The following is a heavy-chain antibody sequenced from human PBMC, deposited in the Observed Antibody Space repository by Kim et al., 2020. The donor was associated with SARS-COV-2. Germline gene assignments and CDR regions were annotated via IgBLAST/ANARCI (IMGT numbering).Heavy chain of an antibody. CDR2: IWYDGSNK. J-gene: IGHJ5*02. Sequence: GGSLRLSCAASGFTFSSYGMHWVRQAPGKGLEWVAVIWYDGSNKYYADSVKGRFTISRDNSKNTLYLQMNSLRAEDTAVYYCARDSTIAVAGTNWFDPWGQGTLVTVSS. V-gene: IGHV3-33*08. CDR1: GFTFSSYG. CDR3: ARDSTIAVAGTNWFDP. D-gene: IGHD6-19*01.